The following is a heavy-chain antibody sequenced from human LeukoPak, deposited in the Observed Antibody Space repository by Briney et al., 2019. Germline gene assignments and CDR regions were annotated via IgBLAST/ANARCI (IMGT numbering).Heavy chain of an antibody. D-gene: IGHD3-22*01. CDR3: ARLIEDYYDSSHDY. Sequence: GSLRLSCAASGFTFSSYSMNWVRQAPGKGLEWGSSISSSSSYIYYAASVKGRFTISRDNAKNSLYLKINSLRAEDTAVYYCARLIEDYYDSSHDYWGQGTLVTVSS. V-gene: IGHV3-21*01. CDR2: ISSSSSYI. CDR1: GFTFSSYS. J-gene: IGHJ4*02.